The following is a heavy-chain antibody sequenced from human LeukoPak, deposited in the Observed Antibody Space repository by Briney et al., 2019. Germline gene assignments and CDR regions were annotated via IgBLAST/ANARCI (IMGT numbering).Heavy chain of an antibody. D-gene: IGHD7-27*01. Sequence: SETLSLTCTVSGGSISSYYWSWIRQPPGKGLEWIGYVYYTGSTEYSPSPRSRVTISLEMSKQQFSLILTSVTAADTAVYYCASNTGTVSDNWGQGALVTVSS. CDR2: VYYTGST. CDR1: GGSISSYY. CDR3: ASNTGTVSDN. J-gene: IGHJ4*02. V-gene: IGHV4-59*01.